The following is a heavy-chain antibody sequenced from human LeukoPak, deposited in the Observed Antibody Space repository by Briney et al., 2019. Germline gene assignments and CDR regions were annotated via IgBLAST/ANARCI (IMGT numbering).Heavy chain of an antibody. CDR2: IYYSGST. J-gene: IGHJ5*02. V-gene: IGHV4-59*01. CDR1: RVSISSFV. D-gene: IGHD1-1*01. Sequence: SETLSLTRTLSRVSISSFVCTSIPQPPGQRLEAMGYIYYSGSTNYNPSLKSRVIISVDASKNQFSLKLRSVTAADTAVYYCARHGTSGTNLNWFDPWGQGTLVTVSS. CDR3: ARHGTSGTNLNWFDP.